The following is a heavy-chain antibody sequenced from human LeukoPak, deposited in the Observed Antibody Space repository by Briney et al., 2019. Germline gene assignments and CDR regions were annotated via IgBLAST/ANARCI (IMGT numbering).Heavy chain of an antibody. Sequence: SETLSLTCTVSGGSISSRSYYWGWIRQPPGKGLEWIGNIYYSGSTYYNPSLRSRVTISVDTSKNQFSLKVTSVTAADTAVYYCARLTVFPSSDDYWGQGTLVTVSS. D-gene: IGHD2-15*01. CDR2: IYYSGST. V-gene: IGHV4-39*01. CDR3: ARLTVFPSSDDY. J-gene: IGHJ4*02. CDR1: GGSISSRSYY.